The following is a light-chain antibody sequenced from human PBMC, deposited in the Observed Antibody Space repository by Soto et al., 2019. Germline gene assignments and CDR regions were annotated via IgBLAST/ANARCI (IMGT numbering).Light chain of an antibody. Sequence: QSVLTQLPSVSGAPGQRVTISCTGSSSNIGAGYDVHWYQQLPGTAPKLLIYGNSNRPSGIPDRFSGSKSGTSASLDITGLQAEDEADYYCQSYDSSLSGSVFGGGTTVTVL. J-gene: IGLJ2*01. CDR3: QSYDSSLSGSV. CDR1: SSNIGAGYD. V-gene: IGLV1-40*01. CDR2: GNS.